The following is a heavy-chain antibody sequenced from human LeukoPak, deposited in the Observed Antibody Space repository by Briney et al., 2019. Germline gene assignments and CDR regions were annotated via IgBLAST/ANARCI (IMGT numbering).Heavy chain of an antibody. CDR3: ARDRENCSGGSCNYYFDY. CDR2: IIPIFGIA. D-gene: IGHD2-15*01. J-gene: IGHJ4*02. CDR1: GGTFSSYA. Sequence: KFSCKASGGTFSSYAISGLRQAPGQGLEWMGRIIPIFGIANYAQKFQGRVTITADKSTSTAYMELSSLRSEDTAVYYCARDRENCSGGSCNYYFDYWGQGTLVTVSS. V-gene: IGHV1-69*04.